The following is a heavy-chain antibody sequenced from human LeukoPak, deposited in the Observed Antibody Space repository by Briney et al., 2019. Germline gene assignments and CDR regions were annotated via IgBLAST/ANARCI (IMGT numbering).Heavy chain of an antibody. CDR1: GFTSSSYA. J-gene: IGHJ4*02. CDR2: ISGSGGST. D-gene: IGHD3-22*01. Sequence: GGSLRLSCAASGFTSSSYAMSWVRQAPGKGLEWVSAISGSGGSTYYADSVKGRFTISRDNSKNTLYLQMNSLRAEDTAVYYCAKLPTYYHGSSGYGRFAYWGQGTLVTVSS. V-gene: IGHV3-23*01. CDR3: AKLPTYYHGSSGYGRFAY.